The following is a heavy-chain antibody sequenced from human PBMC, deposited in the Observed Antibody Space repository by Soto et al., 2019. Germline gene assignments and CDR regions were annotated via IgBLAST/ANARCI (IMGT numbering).Heavy chain of an antibody. CDR3: ARHAGYSYGSYYYMDV. V-gene: IGHV3-20*01. CDR1: GFTFDDYG. J-gene: IGHJ6*03. Sequence: PGGSLRLSCAASGFTFDDYGMSWVRQAPGKGLEWVSGINWNGGSTGYADSVKGRFTISRDNAKNSLYLQMNSLRAEDTALYHCARHAGYSYGSYYYMDVWGKGTTVTVSS. CDR2: INWNGGST. D-gene: IGHD5-18*01.